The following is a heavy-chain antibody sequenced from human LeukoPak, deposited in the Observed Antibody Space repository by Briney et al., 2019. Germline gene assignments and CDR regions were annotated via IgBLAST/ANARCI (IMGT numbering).Heavy chain of an antibody. Sequence: PGGSLRLSCAASGFTFSSYWMSWVRQAPGKGLEWVANIKQDGSEKYSVDSVKGRFTISRENAKNSLYLQMNSLRAEDTAVYYCAREAARSGAYYYYYYTDVWGQGTTVTVSS. D-gene: IGHD6-6*01. CDR2: IKQDGSEK. V-gene: IGHV3-7*01. CDR1: GFTFSSYW. CDR3: AREAARSGAYYYYYYTDV. J-gene: IGHJ6*03.